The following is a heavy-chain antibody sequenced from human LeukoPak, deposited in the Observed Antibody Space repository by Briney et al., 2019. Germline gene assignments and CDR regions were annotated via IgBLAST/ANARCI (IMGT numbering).Heavy chain of an antibody. J-gene: IGHJ4*02. D-gene: IGHD3-16*02. V-gene: IGHV3-30-3*01. CDR2: ISYDGSNI. Sequence: GGSLRLSCAASGSTFSSYAMHWVRQAPGKGLEWVAVISYDGSNIYYAHSVKGRFTISRDNSKNTLYLQMNGLRTEDTAVYYCARDPYYDYVWGSYPAYWGQGTLVTVSS. CDR1: GSTFSSYA. CDR3: ARDPYYDYVWGSYPAY.